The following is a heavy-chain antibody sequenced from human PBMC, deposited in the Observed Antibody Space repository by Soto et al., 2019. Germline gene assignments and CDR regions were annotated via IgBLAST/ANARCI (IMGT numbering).Heavy chain of an antibody. CDR2: IYYSGST. Sequence: TLALPCTVSGGCISSGEYYWSWIRQPPGKGLEWIGYIYYSGSTYYNPSLKSRVTISVDTSKNQFSLKLSSVTAADTAVYYCARDGRYFDWLFRLGHEDYYYYGMDVWGQGTTVTVSS. D-gene: IGHD3-9*01. CDR3: ARDGRYFDWLFRLGHEDYYYYGMDV. J-gene: IGHJ6*02. V-gene: IGHV4-30-4*01. CDR1: GGCISSGEYY.